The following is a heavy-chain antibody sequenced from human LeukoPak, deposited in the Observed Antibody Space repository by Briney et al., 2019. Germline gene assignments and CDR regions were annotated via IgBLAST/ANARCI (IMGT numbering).Heavy chain of an antibody. CDR2: IKQDESEK. D-gene: IGHD3-10*01. CDR1: GFLFSNFW. V-gene: IGHV3-7*01. J-gene: IGHJ4*02. Sequence: PGGSLRLSCAASGFLFSNFWMGWVRQAPGKGLEWVANIKQDESEKYYVDSVKGRFTISRDNAKKSLYLQMNSLRAEDTAVYYCARVAQAWFGTSEDYRGQGTLVTVSS. CDR3: ARVAQAWFGTSEDY.